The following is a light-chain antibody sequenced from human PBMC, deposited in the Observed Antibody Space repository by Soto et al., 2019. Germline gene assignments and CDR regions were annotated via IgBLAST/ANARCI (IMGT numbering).Light chain of an antibody. J-gene: IGKJ1*01. V-gene: IGKV3-11*01. Sequence: IVLTHSPGTLSLSTGERATLSCRASQSVNSNYLAWYQQKPGQAPRLLIYDASNRATGIPARFSGSGSGTDFTLTISSLEPEDFAVYYCQQRSNWPWTFGQGTKVDIK. CDR1: QSVNSNY. CDR3: QQRSNWPWT. CDR2: DAS.